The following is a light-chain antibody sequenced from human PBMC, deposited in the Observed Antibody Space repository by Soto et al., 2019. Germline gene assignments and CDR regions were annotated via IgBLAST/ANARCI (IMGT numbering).Light chain of an antibody. V-gene: IGKV1D-16*01. Sequence: DVQMTQSPSSLSASVGDRVTITCRASQDINSYLAWYQQKPGNAPKSLIYGASSLQTGVPSRFSGSESGTDFTLTISNLQPEDSATYYGQQYNIYPLTFGGGTKVEIK. CDR2: GAS. J-gene: IGKJ4*01. CDR3: QQYNIYPLT. CDR1: QDINSY.